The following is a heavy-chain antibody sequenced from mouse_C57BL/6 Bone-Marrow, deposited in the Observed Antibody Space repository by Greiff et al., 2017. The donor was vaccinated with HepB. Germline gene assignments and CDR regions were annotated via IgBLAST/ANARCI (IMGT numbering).Heavy chain of an antibody. V-gene: IGHV14-3*01. D-gene: IGHD1-1*01. CDR2: IDPANGNT. CDR1: GFNIKNTY. CDR3: ARRVGSRSSYWYFDV. J-gene: IGHJ1*03. Sequence: EVQLVESVAELVRPGASVKLSCTASGFNIKNTYMHWVKQRPEQGLEWIGRIDPANGNTKYAPKFQGKAPITADTASNTAYLQLSSLTSEDTAIYYCARRVGSRSSYWYFDVWGTGTTVTVSS.